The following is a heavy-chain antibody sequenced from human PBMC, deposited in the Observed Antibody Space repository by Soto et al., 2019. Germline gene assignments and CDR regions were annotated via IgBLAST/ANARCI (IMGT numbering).Heavy chain of an antibody. CDR3: AKSVYNWNDGFFDY. CDR2: ISYDEINK. J-gene: IGHJ4*02. D-gene: IGHD1-1*01. Sequence: QVQLVESEGGVVQPGRSLRLSCAASGFTFSSYGMHWVRQAPGKGLEWVAIISYDEINKYYADSVKGRFTISRDNSKNTLYLQMNSLRAEETAVYYCAKSVYNWNDGFFDYWGQGTLVSVSS. V-gene: IGHV3-30*18. CDR1: GFTFSSYG.